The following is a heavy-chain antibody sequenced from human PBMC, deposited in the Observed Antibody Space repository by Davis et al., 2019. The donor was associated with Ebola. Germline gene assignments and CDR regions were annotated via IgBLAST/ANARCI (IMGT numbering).Heavy chain of an antibody. CDR1: GFTFSSYS. V-gene: IGHV4-34*01. CDR3: ARHNPTVNWFDP. Sequence: ESLKISCAASGFTFSSYSMNWVRQPPGKGLEWIGEINHSGSTNYNPSLKSRVTISVDTSKNQFSLKLSSVTAADTAVYYCARHNPTVNWFDPWAREPWSPSPQ. D-gene: IGHD4-17*01. J-gene: IGHJ5*02. CDR2: INHSGST.